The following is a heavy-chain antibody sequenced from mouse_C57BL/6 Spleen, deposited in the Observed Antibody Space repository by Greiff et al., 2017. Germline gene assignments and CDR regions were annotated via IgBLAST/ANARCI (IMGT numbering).Heavy chain of an antibody. CDR3: ARERGYYYGSSLYYYAMDY. CDR1: GFSLTSYA. J-gene: IGHJ4*01. D-gene: IGHD1-1*01. Sequence: VKLMESGPGLVAPSQSLSITCTVSGFSLTSYAISWVRQPPGKGLEWLGVIWTGGGTNYNSALKSRQSISKDNSKSQVFLKMNSLQTDDTARYYCARERGYYYGSSLYYYAMDYWGQGTSVTVSS. CDR2: IWTGGGT. V-gene: IGHV2-9-1*01.